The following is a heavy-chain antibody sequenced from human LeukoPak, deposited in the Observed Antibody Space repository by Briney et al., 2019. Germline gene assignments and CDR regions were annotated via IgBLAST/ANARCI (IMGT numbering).Heavy chain of an antibody. Sequence: GGSLRLSCAASGFTFSSYSMNWVRQAPGKGLEWVSSISSSSSYIYYADSVKGRFTISRDNAKNSLYLQMNSLRAEDTAVYYCASESDSSGYSETDYWGQGTQVTVSS. J-gene: IGHJ4*02. CDR3: ASESDSSGYSETDY. V-gene: IGHV3-21*01. D-gene: IGHD3-22*01. CDR1: GFTFSSYS. CDR2: ISSSSSYI.